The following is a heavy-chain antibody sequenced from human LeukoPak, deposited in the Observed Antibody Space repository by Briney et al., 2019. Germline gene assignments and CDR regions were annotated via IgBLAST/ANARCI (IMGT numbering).Heavy chain of an antibody. CDR3: ARQTLEYYYDSSGYRFDY. CDR2: IIPSFGTA. J-gene: IGHJ4*02. CDR1: XGTFSSXV. V-gene: IGHV1-69*05. D-gene: IGHD3-22*01. Sequence: XKGSXGTFSSXVISWVRQAPGQGVEGMGGIIPSFGTANYAQKFQGRVTITTDESTSRVYMEMRSLRYVDTAVYYCARQTLEYYYDSSGYRFDYWGQGTLVTVSS.